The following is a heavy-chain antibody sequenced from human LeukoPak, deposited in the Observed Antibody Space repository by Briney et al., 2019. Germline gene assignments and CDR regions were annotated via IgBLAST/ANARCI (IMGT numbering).Heavy chain of an antibody. CDR1: GGSISSSSYY. D-gene: IGHD3-10*01. CDR3: ARENVLLWFGELSEPYYFDY. V-gene: IGHV4-39*07. Sequence: SETLSLTCTVSGGSISSSSYYWGWIRQPPGKGLEWIGSIYYSGSTYYNPSLKSRVTISVDTSKNQFSLKLSSVTAADTAVYYCARENVLLWFGELSEPYYFDYWGQGTLVTVSA. CDR2: IYYSGST. J-gene: IGHJ4*02.